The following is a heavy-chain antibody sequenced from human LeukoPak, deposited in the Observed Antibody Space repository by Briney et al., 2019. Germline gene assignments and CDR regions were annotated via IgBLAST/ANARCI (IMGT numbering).Heavy chain of an antibody. J-gene: IGHJ4*02. CDR3: AKSSGGYSSYFDY. Sequence: GGSLRLSCAASGFTFDDYAMHWVRQAPGKGLEWVSGISWNSGTIGYADSVKGRFTVSRDNAKNSLYLQMNSLRAEDMALYYCAKSSGGYSSYFDYWGQGTLVTVSS. CDR1: GFTFDDYA. V-gene: IGHV3-9*03. CDR2: ISWNSGTI. D-gene: IGHD6-19*01.